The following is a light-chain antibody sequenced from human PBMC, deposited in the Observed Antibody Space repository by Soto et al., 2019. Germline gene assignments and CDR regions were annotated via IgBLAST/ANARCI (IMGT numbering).Light chain of an antibody. CDR2: EVS. Sequence: QCALTQPASVSGSPGQSITISWTGTSSDVGSYNLVSWYQQHPGKASKLMMYEVSKRPSGVSNRFSGSKSGNTASLTISGLQAEDEADYYCCSYAGSSTPVVFGGGTQLTVL. J-gene: IGLJ2*01. V-gene: IGLV2-23*02. CDR3: CSYAGSSTPVV. CDR1: SSDVGSYNL.